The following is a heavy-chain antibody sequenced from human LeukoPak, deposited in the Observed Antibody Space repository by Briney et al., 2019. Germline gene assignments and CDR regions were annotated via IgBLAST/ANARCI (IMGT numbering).Heavy chain of an antibody. J-gene: IGHJ2*01. D-gene: IGHD2/OR15-2a*01. CDR2: IWYDGSNK. V-gene: IGHV3-33*01. Sequence: ARSLRLSCAASGFTFSSYGMHWVRQAPGKGLEWVAVIWYDGSNKYYPDSVQGRFTISRDNSKNTLYLQVNSLRAEDTAVYYCARYRSMSGWYIDLWGRGTLVTVSS. CDR3: ARYRSMSGWYIDL. CDR1: GFTFSSYG.